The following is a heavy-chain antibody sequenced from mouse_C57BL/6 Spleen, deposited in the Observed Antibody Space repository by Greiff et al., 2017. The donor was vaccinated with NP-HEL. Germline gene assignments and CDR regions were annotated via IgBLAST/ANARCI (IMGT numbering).Heavy chain of an antibody. Sequence: VQLQQPGAELVMPGASVKLSCKASGYTFTSYWMHWVKQRPGQGLEWIGEIDPSDSYTNYNQKFKGKSTLTVDKSSSTAYMQLSSLTSEDSAVYYCASTYYSNYPFAYWGQGTLVTVSA. CDR1: GYTFTSYW. V-gene: IGHV1-69*01. J-gene: IGHJ3*01. CDR2: IDPSDSYT. CDR3: ASTYYSNYPFAY. D-gene: IGHD2-5*01.